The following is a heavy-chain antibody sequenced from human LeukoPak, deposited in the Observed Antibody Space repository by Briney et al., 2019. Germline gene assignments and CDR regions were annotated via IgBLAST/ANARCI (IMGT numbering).Heavy chain of an antibody. Sequence: GGSLRLSCAASGFTFSNYFMHWVRQAPGKGLEWVAVIWYDGSNKYYADSVKGRFTISRDNSKNTLYLQMNSLRAEDAAVYYCARDLVIFGVANYYGMDVWGQGTTVTVSS. D-gene: IGHD3-3*01. CDR1: GFTFSNYF. V-gene: IGHV3-33*08. CDR2: IWYDGSNK. CDR3: ARDLVIFGVANYYGMDV. J-gene: IGHJ6*02.